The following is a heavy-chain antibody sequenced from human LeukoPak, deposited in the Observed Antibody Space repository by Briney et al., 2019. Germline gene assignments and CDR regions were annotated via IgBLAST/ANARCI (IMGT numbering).Heavy chain of an antibody. J-gene: IGHJ3*02. Sequence: SETLSLTCTVSGGSVNSGSYYWSWIRQPPGKGLEWIGYIYYSGSTNYNPSLKSRVTISVDTSKNQFSLKLSSVTAADTAVYYCASSWGYYDSSGYPEGAFDIWGQGTMVTVSS. V-gene: IGHV4-61*01. CDR1: GGSVNSGSYY. CDR2: IYYSGST. CDR3: ASSWGYYDSSGYPEGAFDI. D-gene: IGHD3-22*01.